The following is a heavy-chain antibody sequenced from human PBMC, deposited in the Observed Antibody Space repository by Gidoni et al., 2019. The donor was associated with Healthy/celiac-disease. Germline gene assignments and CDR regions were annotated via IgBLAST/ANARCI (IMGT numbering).Heavy chain of an antibody. CDR2: ISWNSGSI. Sequence: EVQLVESGGGLVQPGRSLRLSCAASGFTFDDYAMHWVRQAPGKGLEWVSGISWNSGSIGYADSVKGRFTISRDNAKNSLYLQMNSLRAEDTALYYCAKEKDIWNYPFTHHAFDIWGQGTMVTVSS. CDR1: GFTFDDYA. V-gene: IGHV3-9*01. J-gene: IGHJ3*02. CDR3: AKEKDIWNYPFTHHAFDI. D-gene: IGHD1-7*01.